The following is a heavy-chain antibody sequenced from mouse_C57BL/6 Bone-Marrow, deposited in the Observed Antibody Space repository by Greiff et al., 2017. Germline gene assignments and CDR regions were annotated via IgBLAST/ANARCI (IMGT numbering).Heavy chain of an antibody. CDR1: GFTFSSYA. CDR2: ISNGSDYI. V-gene: IGHV5-9-1*02. Sequence: EVQLVESGEGLVKPGASLKLSCAASGFTFSSYAMSWVRQTPEKRLEWVAYISNGSDYIYYADTVKGRFTISRDNARSTLYLQMSSLKSEDTAMYYCTGDYYGQSYFDVWGTGTTVTVSS. J-gene: IGHJ1*03. D-gene: IGHD1-2*01. CDR3: TGDYYGQSYFDV.